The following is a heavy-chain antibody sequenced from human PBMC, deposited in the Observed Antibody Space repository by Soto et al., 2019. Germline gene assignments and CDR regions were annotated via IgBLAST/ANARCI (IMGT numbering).Heavy chain of an antibody. Sequence: GGSLRLSCAASGFTFSTYAMHWVRQAPGRGLEWVALISNDGSKKYYADSVKGRFTISRDNSKNTLYLQMDSLRADDTAVYYCVRESPSGVTSALDYWGQGTLVTVSS. CDR1: GFTFSTYA. D-gene: IGHD3-3*01. V-gene: IGHV3-30-3*01. CDR2: ISNDGSKK. J-gene: IGHJ4*02. CDR3: VRESPSGVTSALDY.